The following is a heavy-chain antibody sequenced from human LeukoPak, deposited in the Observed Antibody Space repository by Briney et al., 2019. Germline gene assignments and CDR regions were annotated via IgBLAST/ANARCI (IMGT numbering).Heavy chain of an antibody. Sequence: GGSLRLSCAASGFTFNTYAMHWVRQAPGKGLEWVSYISSSSSTLYYADSVSGRFTISRDNAKKSLYLQMNSLRDEDTAVYYCAREIAVAGSFDDWGQGTLVTVSS. J-gene: IGHJ4*02. V-gene: IGHV3-48*02. CDR3: AREIAVAGSFDD. CDR1: GFTFNTYA. CDR2: ISSSSSTL. D-gene: IGHD6-19*01.